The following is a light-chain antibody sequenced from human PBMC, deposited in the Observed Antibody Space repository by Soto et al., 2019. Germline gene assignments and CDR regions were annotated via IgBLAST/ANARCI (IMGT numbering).Light chain of an antibody. J-gene: IGKJ5*01. CDR2: DAS. CDR3: QQFNGYPIT. Sequence: AIQLTQSPSSLSASVGDRVTITCRASQGISSALAWYQQKPGKPPKLLIYDASNLESGVPSRFSGSGSGTDFTLTISSLQSEDFATYHCQQFNGYPITFGQGTRLEI. V-gene: IGKV1-13*02. CDR1: QGISSA.